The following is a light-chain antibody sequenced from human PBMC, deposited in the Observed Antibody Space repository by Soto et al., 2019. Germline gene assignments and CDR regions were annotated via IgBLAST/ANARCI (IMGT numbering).Light chain of an antibody. CDR2: DVS. Sequence: QSALTQPRSVSGSPGQSVTISCTGTSSDVGGYNYVSWYQQHPGKAPKFMIYDVSKRPSGVPDRFSASKSGNTASLTISGLQADDEADYYCCSYAGTYPYLFGTGTKVTVL. CDR3: CSYAGTYPYL. J-gene: IGLJ1*01. V-gene: IGLV2-11*01. CDR1: SSDVGGYNY.